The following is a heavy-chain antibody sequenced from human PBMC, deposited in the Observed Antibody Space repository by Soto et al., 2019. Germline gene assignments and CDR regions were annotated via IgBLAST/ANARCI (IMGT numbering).Heavy chain of an antibody. Sequence: QVQLQESGPGLVKPSQTLSLTCTVSGGSISSGGYYWSWIRQHPGKGLEWIGYIYYSGSTYYNPSLKSRVTISVDTSKNQFSLKLSSVTAADTAVYYCARSAPPAVAGRGGFDYWGQGTLVTVSS. D-gene: IGHD6-19*01. J-gene: IGHJ4*02. CDR2: IYYSGST. V-gene: IGHV4-31*03. CDR1: GGSISSGGYY. CDR3: ARSAPPAVAGRGGFDY.